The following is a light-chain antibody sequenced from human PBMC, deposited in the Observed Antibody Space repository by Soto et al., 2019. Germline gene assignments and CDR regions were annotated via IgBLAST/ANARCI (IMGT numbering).Light chain of an antibody. Sequence: EIVMTQSPATLSVSPGERATISCRASQSVSSKLAWYQQKPGKAPRLLIYGASTRATGIPSRFSGSGSGTDFTLTISRLEPEDFAVYYCQQYGSSPVTFGQGTKVDIK. CDR3: QQYGSSPVT. CDR1: QSVSSK. J-gene: IGKJ1*01. CDR2: GAS. V-gene: IGKV3-20*01.